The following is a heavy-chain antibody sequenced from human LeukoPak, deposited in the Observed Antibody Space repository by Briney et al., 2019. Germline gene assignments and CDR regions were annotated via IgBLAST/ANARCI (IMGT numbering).Heavy chain of an antibody. CDR1: GYTFTSYT. J-gene: IGHJ4*02. Sequence: GASVKVSCKASGYTFTSYTMNWVRQAPGQGLEWMGWINTNTGNPTYAQGFTGRFVFSLDTSVSTAYLQISSLKAEDTAAYYCARAHPGYSYGPPFIDYWGQGTLVTVSS. CDR2: INTNTGNP. V-gene: IGHV7-4-1*02. D-gene: IGHD5-18*01. CDR3: ARAHPGYSYGPPFIDY.